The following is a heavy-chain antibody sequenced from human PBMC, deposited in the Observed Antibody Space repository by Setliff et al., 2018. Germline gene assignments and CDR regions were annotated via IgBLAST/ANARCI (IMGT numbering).Heavy chain of an antibody. CDR3: ARLPPLHTPMALTFDY. J-gene: IGHJ4*02. V-gene: IGHV4-59*02. D-gene: IGHD5-18*01. CDR1: GGSVRGYY. CDR2: MYYSGDT. Sequence: SEILSLTCTVSGGSVRGYYWSWIRQPPGKGLEWIGYMYYSGDTNYNPSLKSRVTISVDTSKNQFSLELRSVTAADTAVYYCARLPPLHTPMALTFDYWGQGILVTVSS.